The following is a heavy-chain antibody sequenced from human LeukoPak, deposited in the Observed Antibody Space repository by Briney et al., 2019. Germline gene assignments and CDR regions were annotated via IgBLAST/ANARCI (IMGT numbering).Heavy chain of an antibody. J-gene: IGHJ6*03. CDR2: LYSGGST. Sequence: GGSLRLSCAASGFTVSSTYMSWVRQAPGKGLEWVSVLYSGGSTYYADSVKGRFTISRDNSKNTLYLQMNSLRVEDTAVYYCARSAARSYYYYYMDVWGKGTTVTVSS. V-gene: IGHV3-53*01. CDR1: GFTVSSTY. D-gene: IGHD6-6*01. CDR3: ARSAARSYYYYYMDV.